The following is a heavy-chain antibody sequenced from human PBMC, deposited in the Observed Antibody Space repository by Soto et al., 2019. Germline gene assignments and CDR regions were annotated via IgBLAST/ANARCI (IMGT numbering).Heavy chain of an antibody. V-gene: IGHV1-18*01. Sequence: QVQLVQSGAEVKKPGASVKVSCKASGYTFTSYGISWVRQAPGQGLEWMGWINAYNGNTNYAQKLQGRVNITTDTSTSTADMELRSLRSDDTAGYYCARVLPPFDPWGLGTLVTVSS. CDR3: ARVLPPFDP. CDR2: INAYNGNT. J-gene: IGHJ5*02. CDR1: GYTFTSYG.